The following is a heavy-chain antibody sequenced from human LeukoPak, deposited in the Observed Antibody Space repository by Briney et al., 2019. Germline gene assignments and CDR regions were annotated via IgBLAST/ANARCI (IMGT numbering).Heavy chain of an antibody. Sequence: PGGSLRLSCAASGFTFSSYGMHWVRQAPGKGLEWVAVISSDGSNTYYADSVKGRFTISRDNSKNTVYLQMNSLRAEDTAVYYCAKERPEEYYGSGSYFDYWGQGTLVTVSS. D-gene: IGHD3-10*01. CDR3: AKERPEEYYGSGSYFDY. J-gene: IGHJ4*02. CDR1: GFTFSSYG. CDR2: ISSDGSNT. V-gene: IGHV3-30*18.